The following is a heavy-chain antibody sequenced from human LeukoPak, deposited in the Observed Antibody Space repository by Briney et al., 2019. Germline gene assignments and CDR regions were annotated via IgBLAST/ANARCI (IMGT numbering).Heavy chain of an antibody. CDR3: ARDKAVTTEVTQHFQH. J-gene: IGHJ1*01. Sequence: AASVKVSCKASGYTFTGYYMHWVRQAPGQGLEWMGWISAYNGYTDYAQKLQFRVTMTTDTSTSTAYMELRSLRSDDTAVYYCARDKAVTTEVTQHFQHWGQGTLVTVSS. D-gene: IGHD4-23*01. CDR2: ISAYNGYT. V-gene: IGHV1-18*04. CDR1: GYTFTGYY.